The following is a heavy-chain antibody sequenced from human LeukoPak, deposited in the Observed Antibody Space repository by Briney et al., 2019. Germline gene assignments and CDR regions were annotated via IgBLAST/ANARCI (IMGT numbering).Heavy chain of an antibody. CDR2: ISSSSSYT. J-gene: IGHJ4*02. D-gene: IGHD5-18*01. CDR3: ATGNTAGAFDY. Sequence: RLGGSLRLSCAASGFTFSDYYMSWIRQAPGKGLEWVSYISSSSSYTNYADSVKGRFTISRDNAKYSLYLQMNSLRAEDTAVYYCATGNTAGAFDYWGQGTLVTVSS. V-gene: IGHV3-11*06. CDR1: GFTFSDYY.